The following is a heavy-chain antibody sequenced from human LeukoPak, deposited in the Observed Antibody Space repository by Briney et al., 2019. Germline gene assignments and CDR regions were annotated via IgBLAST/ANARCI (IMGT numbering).Heavy chain of an antibody. J-gene: IGHJ5*02. CDR3: ARRRRITMVRGVITHPKGWFDP. Sequence: SETLSLTCAVYGGSFSGYYWSWIRQPPGKGLEWIGEINHSGSTNYNPSLKSRVTISVDTSKNQFSLKLSSVTAADTAVYYCARRRRITMVRGVITHPKGWFDPWGQGTLVTVSS. D-gene: IGHD3-10*01. CDR1: GGSFSGYY. V-gene: IGHV4-34*01. CDR2: INHSGST.